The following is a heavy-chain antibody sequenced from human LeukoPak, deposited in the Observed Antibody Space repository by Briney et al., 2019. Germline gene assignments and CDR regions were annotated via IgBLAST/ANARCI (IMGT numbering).Heavy chain of an antibody. CDR3: AKDRLVDNPVDC. D-gene: IGHD1-14*01. CDR2: ISGSGGSS. Sequence: GGSLRLSCAASGFTFSSDAMTWVRQAPGKGLEWVSAISGSGGSSYYADSVKGRFTISRDNSKNMLYLQMNSLRPEDTAVYYCAKDRLVDNPVDCWGQGALVTVSS. J-gene: IGHJ4*02. V-gene: IGHV3-23*01. CDR1: GFTFSSDA.